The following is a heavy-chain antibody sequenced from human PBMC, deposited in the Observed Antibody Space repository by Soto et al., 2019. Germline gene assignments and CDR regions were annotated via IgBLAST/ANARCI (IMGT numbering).Heavy chain of an antibody. CDR3: ARVVGSQYYYYYYVDV. V-gene: IGHV4-59*01. J-gene: IGHJ6*03. Sequence: SETLSLTCTVSGGSISSYYWSWIRQPPGKGLEWIGYIYYSGSTNYNPSLKSRVTISVDTSKNQFSLKLSSVTAADTAVYYCARVVGSQYYYYYYVDVWGKGTTVTVSS. D-gene: IGHD6-13*01. CDR1: GGSISSYY. CDR2: IYYSGST.